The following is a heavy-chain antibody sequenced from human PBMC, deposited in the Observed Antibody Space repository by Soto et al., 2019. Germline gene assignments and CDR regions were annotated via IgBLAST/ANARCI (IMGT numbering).Heavy chain of an antibody. V-gene: IGHV1-8*02. J-gene: IGHJ6*02. CDR2: MNPDTGKT. D-gene: IGHD3-9*01. CDR3: AGAYYDILTGYYSYYGMDV. Sequence: ASVKVSCKASGYTFTTCDIHWVRQAPGRGLEWMGWMNPDTGKTGNAQRFQGRVTMTRDESTSTAYMELRSLRSEDPAVYYCAGAYYDILTGYYSYYGMDVWGQGTTVTVSS. CDR1: GYTFTTCD.